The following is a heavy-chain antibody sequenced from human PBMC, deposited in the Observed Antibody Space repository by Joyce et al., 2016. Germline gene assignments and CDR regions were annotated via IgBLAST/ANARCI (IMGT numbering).Heavy chain of an antibody. CDR3: AKDLWSGLFAPLDV. CDR2: ISYDGINI. Sequence: QVQLVESGGGVVQPGRSLRLSCAASGFPFSTYGMHWVRQPPGNGLEWVAVISYDGINIYYRDSIKGPYTISRDDSKNTVYLQMNSLRSEDTALYYCAKDLWSGLFAPLDVWDQGTTVVVS. CDR1: GFPFSTYG. D-gene: IGHD3-3*01. V-gene: IGHV3-30*18. J-gene: IGHJ6*02.